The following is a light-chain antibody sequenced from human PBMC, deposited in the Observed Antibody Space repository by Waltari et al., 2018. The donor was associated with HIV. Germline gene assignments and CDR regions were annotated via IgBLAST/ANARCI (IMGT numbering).Light chain of an antibody. V-gene: IGLV1-47*01. Sequence: SVLTQPPSASGTPGQRVTISCSGSTSNIGSNDVFWYQHLQGAAPKLLIHRTSQRPSGVPDRLSGSTSDTSASLASSDLPSEDEADEYWVAWDDSLRGVRVGGGTTVAGL. CDR2: RTS. CDR3: VAWDDSLRGVR. CDR1: TSNIGSND. J-gene: IGLJ2*01.